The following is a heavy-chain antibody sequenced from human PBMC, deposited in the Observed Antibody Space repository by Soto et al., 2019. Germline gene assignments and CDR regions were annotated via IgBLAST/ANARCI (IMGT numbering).Heavy chain of an antibody. J-gene: IGHJ3*02. CDR1: GFTFDDYS. D-gene: IGHD1-1*01. CDR2: ISYEGSNK. Sequence: QVQPVESGGGVVQPGRSLRLSCAAFGFTFDDYSMHWVRQAPGKGLEWVALISYEGSNKYYADSVKGRFTISRDNAKNKLFREVNSLRTEDTAAYDCARPHIQSAWNDGVDIWGQGTMVPVSS. V-gene: IGHV3-30-3*01. CDR3: ARPHIQSAWNDGVDI.